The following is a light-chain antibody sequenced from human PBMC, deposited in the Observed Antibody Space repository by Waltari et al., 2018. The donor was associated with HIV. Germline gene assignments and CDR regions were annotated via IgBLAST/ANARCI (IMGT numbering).Light chain of an antibody. CDR1: QIISSW. CDR3: QQYNSYLYT. CDR2: KAS. J-gene: IGKJ2*01. Sequence: DIQMTQSPSTLSASVRDRVTITCRASQIISSWLAWYQQKPGKAPKLLIQKASSLESGVPSRFSGSGSGTEFTLTISSLQPDDFATYYCQQYNSYLYTFGQGTKLEIK. V-gene: IGKV1-5*03.